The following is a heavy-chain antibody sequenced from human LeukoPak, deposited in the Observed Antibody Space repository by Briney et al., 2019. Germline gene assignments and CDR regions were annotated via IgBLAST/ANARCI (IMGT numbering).Heavy chain of an antibody. CDR2: IYYSGST. CDR1: IHSLNRSNSY. V-gene: IGHV4-39*01. Sequence: SDPLSLPCTVSIHSLNRSNSYWRWIRKPPGKGLELVGRIYYSGSTYYNPSLKSRVTISVDTSRNQFSLKLSSVTAADTAVYYCAKYEGGTMFDYWGQGTLVTVSS. J-gene: IGHJ4*02. D-gene: IGHD1-26*01. CDR3: AKYEGGTMFDY.